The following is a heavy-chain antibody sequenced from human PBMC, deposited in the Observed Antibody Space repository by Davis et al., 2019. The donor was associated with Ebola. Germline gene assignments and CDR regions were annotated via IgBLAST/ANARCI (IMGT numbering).Heavy chain of an antibody. CDR1: GGSISSGGYY. D-gene: IGHD6-19*01. J-gene: IGHJ5*02. CDR2: IYYSGST. CDR3: ARSTTSGPLGWFDP. V-gene: IGHV4-31*03. Sequence: SETLSLTCTVSGGSISSGGYYWSWIRQHPGKGLEWIGYIYYSGSTYYNPSLRSRLTISVDTSKNQFSLKLSSVTAADTAVYYCARSTTSGPLGWFDPWGQGTLVTVSS.